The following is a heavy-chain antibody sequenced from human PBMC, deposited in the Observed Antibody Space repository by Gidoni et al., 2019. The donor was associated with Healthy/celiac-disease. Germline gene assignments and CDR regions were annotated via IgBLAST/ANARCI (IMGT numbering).Heavy chain of an antibody. V-gene: IGHV1-69*01. CDR2: IIPIFGTA. Sequence: QVQLVQSGAEVKKPGSSVKVSCKASGGTFSSYAISWVRQAPGQGLEWMGGIIPIFGTANYAQKFQGRVTITADESTSTAYMELSSLRSEDTAVYYCARDRGNDFWSGYYYGGVGNWFDPWGQGTLVTVSS. D-gene: IGHD3-3*01. CDR1: GGTFSSYA. CDR3: ARDRGNDFWSGYYYGGVGNWFDP. J-gene: IGHJ5*02.